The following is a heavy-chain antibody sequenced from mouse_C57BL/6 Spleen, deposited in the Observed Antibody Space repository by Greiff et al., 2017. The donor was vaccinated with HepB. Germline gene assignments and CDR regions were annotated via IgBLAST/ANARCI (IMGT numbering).Heavy chain of an antibody. CDR1: GYSITSGYY. CDR3: ARNGWLLLDY. J-gene: IGHJ2*01. V-gene: IGHV3-6*01. Sequence: EVKLQESGPGLVKPSQSLSLTCSVTGYSITSGYYWNWIRQFPGNKLEWMGYISYDGSNNYNPSLKNRISITRDTSKNQFFLKLNSVTTEDSATYYCARNGWLLLDYWGQGTTLTVSS. CDR2: ISYDGSN. D-gene: IGHD2-3*01.